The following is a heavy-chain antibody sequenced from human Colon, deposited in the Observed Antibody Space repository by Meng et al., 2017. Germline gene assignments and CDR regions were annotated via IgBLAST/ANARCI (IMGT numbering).Heavy chain of an antibody. Sequence: SETLSLTCTVSGGSTSSSSYYWGWIRQPPGKGLEWIGSIYYSGSTYYNPSLKSRVTISVDTSKNQFSLKLSSVTAADTAVYYCARVRRGYSYGLDYWGQGTLVTVSS. J-gene: IGHJ4*02. CDR1: GGSTSSSSYY. D-gene: IGHD5-18*01. V-gene: IGHV4-39*07. CDR3: ARVRRGYSYGLDY. CDR2: IYYSGST.